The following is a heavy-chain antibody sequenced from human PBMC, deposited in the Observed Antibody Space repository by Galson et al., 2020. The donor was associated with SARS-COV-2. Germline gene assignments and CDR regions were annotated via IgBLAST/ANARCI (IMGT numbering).Heavy chain of an antibody. CDR3: GREALGLGWFDP. V-gene: IGHV4-30-2*01. D-gene: IGHD7-27*01. CDR2: ISHHGDT. CDR1: GGSIRSGPHS. J-gene: IGHJ5*02. Sequence: SETLSLTCAVPGGSIRSGPHSWSRVRQPPGKGLEWIGHISHHGDTNCNPSLRSRLTTPVERSNTHFALTLSSVTAADTAVYCWGREALGLGWFDPWSQGILVIVSS.